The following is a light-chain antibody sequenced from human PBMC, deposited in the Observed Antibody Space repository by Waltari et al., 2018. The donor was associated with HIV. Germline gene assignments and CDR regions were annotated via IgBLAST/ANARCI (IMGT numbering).Light chain of an antibody. CDR3: VLYMGSGIGV. V-gene: IGLV8-61*01. Sequence: QTVVTQEPSFSVSPGGTVTLTCGLSYGSVSNSYYPSWYQQTPGQAPRTLIYSTNTRSSGVPDRFSGSILGNKAALTITGAQADDESDYYCVLYMGSGIGVFGGGTKLTVL. J-gene: IGLJ3*02. CDR2: STN. CDR1: YGSVSNSYY.